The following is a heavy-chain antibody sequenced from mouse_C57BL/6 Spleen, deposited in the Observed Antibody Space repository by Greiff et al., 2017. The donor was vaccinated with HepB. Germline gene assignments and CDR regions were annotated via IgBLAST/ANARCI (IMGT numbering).Heavy chain of an antibody. D-gene: IGHD1-1*01. J-gene: IGHJ2*01. Sequence: QVHVKQSGAELVRPGASVKLSCKASGYTFTDYYINWVKQRPGQGLEWIARIYPGSGNTYYNEKFKGKATLTAEKSSSTAYMQLSSLTSEDSAVYFCARYYGSSPYYFDYWGQGTTLTVSS. V-gene: IGHV1-76*01. CDR3: ARYYGSSPYYFDY. CDR2: IYPGSGNT. CDR1: GYTFTDYY.